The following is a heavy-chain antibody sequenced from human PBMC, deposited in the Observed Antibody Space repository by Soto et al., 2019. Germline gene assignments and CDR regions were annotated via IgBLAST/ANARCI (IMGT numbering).Heavy chain of an antibody. CDR2: ISYDGSNK. CDR1: GFTFSSYG. J-gene: IGHJ6*02. D-gene: IGHD5-18*01. Sequence: QVQLVESGGGVVQPGRSLRLSCAASGFTFSSYGMHWVRQAPGKGLEWVAVISYDGSNKDYADAVKGRFTISRDNSKNKLYLQMNSLRAEDTAVYYCALDLGQLNEGSYYGMDVWGQGTTVTVSS. V-gene: IGHV3-30*03. CDR3: ALDLGQLNEGSYYGMDV.